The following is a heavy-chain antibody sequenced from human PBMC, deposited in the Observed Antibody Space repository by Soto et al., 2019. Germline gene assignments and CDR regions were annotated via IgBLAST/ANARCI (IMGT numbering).Heavy chain of an antibody. CDR3: ATVVTMVRGVIITSWFDP. Sequence: ASVKVSCKVSGYTLTELSMHWVRQAPGKGLEWMGGFDPEDGETIYAQKFQGRVTMTEDTSTDTAYMELSSLRSEDTAVYYCATVVTMVRGVIITSWFDPWGQGTLVTVSP. CDR2: FDPEDGET. D-gene: IGHD3-10*01. V-gene: IGHV1-24*01. CDR1: GYTLTELS. J-gene: IGHJ5*02.